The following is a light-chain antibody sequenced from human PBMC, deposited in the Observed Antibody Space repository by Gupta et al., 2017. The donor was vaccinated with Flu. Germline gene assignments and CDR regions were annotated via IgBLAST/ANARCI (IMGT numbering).Light chain of an antibody. V-gene: IGLV2-14*01. Sequence: QSALTQPASVSGSPGQSITISCTGTSSDVGGSNYVSWYQQPPGKAPRLMIYEVSNRPSGVSNRFSGSKSGNTASLTISGRQAEDEADYYCSSYTTSDTWVFGGGTKLTVL. CDR3: SSYTTSDTWV. CDR2: EVS. J-gene: IGLJ3*02. CDR1: SSDVGGSNY.